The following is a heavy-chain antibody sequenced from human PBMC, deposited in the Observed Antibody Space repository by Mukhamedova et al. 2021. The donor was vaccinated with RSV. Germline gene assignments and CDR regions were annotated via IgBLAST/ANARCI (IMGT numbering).Heavy chain of an antibody. Sequence: SLKSRVTMSVDTSKNQFSLKLSSVTAADTAVYYCARGRVGYSSSWYSRRAFDIWGQGTMVTVSS. V-gene: IGHV4-34*01. CDR3: ARGRVGYSSSWYSRRAFDI. D-gene: IGHD6-13*01. J-gene: IGHJ3*02.